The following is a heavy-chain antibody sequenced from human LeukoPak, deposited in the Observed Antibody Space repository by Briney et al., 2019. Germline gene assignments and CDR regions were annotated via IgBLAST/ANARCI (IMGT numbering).Heavy chain of an antibody. CDR2: IYYSGST. CDR1: GGSISSGGYY. J-gene: IGHJ4*02. CDR3: ARAGYDDSSGYFSSLFDY. D-gene: IGHD3-22*01. Sequence: TLSLTCTVSGGSISSGGYYWSWIRQHPGKGLEWIGCIYYSGSTYYNPSLKSRVTISVDTSKNQFSLKLSSVTAADTAVYYCARAGYDDSSGYFSSLFDYWGQGTLVTVSS. V-gene: IGHV4-31*03.